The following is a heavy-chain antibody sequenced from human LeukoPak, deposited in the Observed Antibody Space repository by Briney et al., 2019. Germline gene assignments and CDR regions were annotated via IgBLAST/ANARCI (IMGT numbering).Heavy chain of an antibody. Sequence: PSETLSLTCTVSGGSISSTSYYWGWIRQPPGKGLERIGSIYYSGSTYYNPSLKSRVTISVDTSKNQCSLRLSSVTAADTAVYYCARDFVIAATTEYFQYWGQGTLVTVSS. D-gene: IGHD6-13*01. J-gene: IGHJ1*01. V-gene: IGHV4-39*02. CDR2: IYYSGST. CDR1: GGSISSTSYY. CDR3: ARDFVIAATTEYFQY.